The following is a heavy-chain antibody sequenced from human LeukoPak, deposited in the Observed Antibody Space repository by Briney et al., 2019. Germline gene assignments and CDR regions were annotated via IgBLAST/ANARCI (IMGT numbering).Heavy chain of an antibody. Sequence: GGTLRLSCAASGFTFSRDGMSWVRQAPGKGLEWVSGISGSGDSTYYADSVKGRFTISRDNSKNTLFLQVNSLRAEDTAVYYCAKDARRTFGLSSGLYRGSYYFDYWGQGTLVTVSS. CDR1: GFTFSRDG. CDR3: AKDARRTFGLSSGLYRGSYYFDY. CDR2: ISGSGDST. J-gene: IGHJ4*02. V-gene: IGHV3-23*01. D-gene: IGHD6-19*01.